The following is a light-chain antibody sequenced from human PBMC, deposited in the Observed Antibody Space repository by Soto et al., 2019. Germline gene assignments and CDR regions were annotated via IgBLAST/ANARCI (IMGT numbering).Light chain of an antibody. V-gene: IGKV1-5*03. J-gene: IGKJ2*01. Sequence: DIQMTQSPSTLSASVGDRVAITCRASQSINIWLAWYQQKPGKAPKLLIYKASTLESGVPSRFSGSDSGTEFTLTISSLQPDDFATYHCQQYNSYPYTFGQGTKLEIK. CDR1: QSINIW. CDR3: QQYNSYPYT. CDR2: KAS.